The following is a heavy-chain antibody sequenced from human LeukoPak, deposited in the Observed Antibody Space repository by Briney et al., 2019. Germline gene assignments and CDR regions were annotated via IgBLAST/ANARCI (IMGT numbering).Heavy chain of an antibody. CDR3: ARELTSSRAAFDT. Sequence: PSETLSLTCAVYGGSLNDYLWSWIRQPPGQGLEWIGEVGHSGTTNYNPSLKRRVTISVDTSKNQFSLKLTSVTAADTAVYYCARELTSSRAAFDTWGQGTVVTVSS. D-gene: IGHD3-10*01. CDR2: VGHSGTT. J-gene: IGHJ3*02. CDR1: GGSLNDYL. V-gene: IGHV4-34*01.